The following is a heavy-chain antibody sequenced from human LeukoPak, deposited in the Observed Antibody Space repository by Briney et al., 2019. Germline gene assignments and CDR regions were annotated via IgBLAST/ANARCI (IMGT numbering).Heavy chain of an antibody. CDR3: SRLMPQYSSSSRSYYYYMDV. CDR2: IYTRGST. CDR1: GVSISSYY. J-gene: IGHJ6*03. Sequence: PSETLSLTCTVSGVSISSYYWSWIRQPPGKGLEWIGYIYTRGSTDYNPSPKSRVTISVDTSKNQFSLRLNSVTAADTAVYYCSRLMPQYSSSSRSYYYYMDVWGKGTTVTVSS. D-gene: IGHD6-6*01. V-gene: IGHV4-4*09.